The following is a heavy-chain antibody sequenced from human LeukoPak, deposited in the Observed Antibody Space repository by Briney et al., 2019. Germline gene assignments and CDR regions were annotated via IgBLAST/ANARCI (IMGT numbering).Heavy chain of an antibody. J-gene: IGHJ5*02. CDR1: GGSISSGYYY. CDR2: IYTSGST. Sequence: SETLSLTCTVSGGSISSGYYYWSWIRQPAGKGLEWIGRIYTSGSTNYNPSLKSRVTISVDTSKNQFSLKLSSVTAADTAVYYRAREVQYDILTGYYGFDPWGQGTLVTVSS. D-gene: IGHD3-9*01. CDR3: AREVQYDILTGYYGFDP. V-gene: IGHV4-61*02.